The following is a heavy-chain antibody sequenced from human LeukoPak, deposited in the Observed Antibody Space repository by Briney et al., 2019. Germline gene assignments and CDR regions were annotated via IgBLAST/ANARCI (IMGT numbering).Heavy chain of an antibody. CDR2: IYSGGST. CDR3: ARPPGLTMIVDDAFDI. D-gene: IGHD3-22*01. J-gene: IGHJ3*02. CDR1: GFTVSSNY. V-gene: IGHV3-66*02. Sequence: PGGSLRLSCAASGFTVSSNYMSWVRQAPGKGLEWVSVIYSGGSTYYADSMKGRFTISRDNSKNTLYLQMNSLRAEDTAVYYCARPPGLTMIVDDAFDIWGQGTMVTVSS.